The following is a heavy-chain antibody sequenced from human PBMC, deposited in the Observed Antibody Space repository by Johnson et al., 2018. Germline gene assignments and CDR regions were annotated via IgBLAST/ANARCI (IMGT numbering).Heavy chain of an antibody. CDR1: GFSLSNHW. Sequence: VQLVESGGGLVQSGGSLRLSCAASGFSLSNHWMTWVRQVPGKGLEWVGFIRTKAYGGTTEYAASVKGRFTISRDDSKSIAYLQMKSLKTEDTAVYFCLSASWNWFDPWGQGTLVTVSS. D-gene: IGHD1-26*01. V-gene: IGHV3-49*04. CDR3: LSASWNWFDP. J-gene: IGHJ5*02. CDR2: IRTKAYGGTT.